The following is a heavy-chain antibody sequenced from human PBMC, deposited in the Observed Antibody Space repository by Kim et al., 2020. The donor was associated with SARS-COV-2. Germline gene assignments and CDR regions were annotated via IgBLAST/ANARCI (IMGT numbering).Heavy chain of an antibody. V-gene: IGHV3-33*01. Sequence: GGSLRLSCAASGFTFSSYGMHWVRQAPGKGLEWVAVIWYDGSNKYYADSVKGRFTISRDNSKNTLYLQMNSLRAEDTAVYYCARDWNRFGVVSIDYWGQGTLVTVSS. D-gene: IGHD3-3*01. CDR3: ARDWNRFGVVSIDY. J-gene: IGHJ4*02. CDR1: GFTFSSYG. CDR2: IWYDGSNK.